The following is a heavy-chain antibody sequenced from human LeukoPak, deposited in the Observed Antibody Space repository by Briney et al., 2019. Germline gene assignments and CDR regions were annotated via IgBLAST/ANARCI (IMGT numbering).Heavy chain of an antibody. D-gene: IGHD3-9*01. V-gene: IGHV4-38-2*02. Sequence: NPSETLSLTCTVSGYSIRSGFYWGWIRQPPGKGLEWIGNIYHSGITYYTPSLKSRVTISVDTSKNQFYLKLNSVTAADTAVYYCARAVGSFDWLPLFDYWGQGTLVTVSS. CDR1: GYSIRSGFY. J-gene: IGHJ4*02. CDR2: IYHSGIT. CDR3: ARAVGSFDWLPLFDY.